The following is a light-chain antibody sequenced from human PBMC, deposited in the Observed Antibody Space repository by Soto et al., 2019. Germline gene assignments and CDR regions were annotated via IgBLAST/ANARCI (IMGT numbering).Light chain of an antibody. V-gene: IGKV3-15*01. Sequence: EIVMTQSPTTLSVSPGESVTLSCRASQNVGSDLAWYQQIPGQAPRLLIYGASTRATGIPARFSGSGSATEFTLTISSLQSEDFAVYYCQQAYGAPPTFGQGTKVEIK. CDR1: QNVGSD. J-gene: IGKJ1*01. CDR3: QQAYGAPPT. CDR2: GAS.